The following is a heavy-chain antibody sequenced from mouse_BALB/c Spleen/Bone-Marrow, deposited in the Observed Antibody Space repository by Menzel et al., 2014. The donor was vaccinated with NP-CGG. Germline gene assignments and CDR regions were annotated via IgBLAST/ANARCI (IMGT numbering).Heavy chain of an antibody. Sequence: EVKVVESGGGLVQPGGSLKLSCATSGFTFNDYYMYWVRQTPEKRLEWVAYISNGGGSTYYPDTVKGRFTISRDNAKNTLYLQMSRLKSEDTAMYYCARRGWFYAMDYGGQGTSVTVSS. J-gene: IGHJ4*01. CDR1: GFTFNDYY. D-gene: IGHD3-3*01. CDR3: ARRGWFYAMDY. CDR2: ISNGGGST. V-gene: IGHV5-12*02.